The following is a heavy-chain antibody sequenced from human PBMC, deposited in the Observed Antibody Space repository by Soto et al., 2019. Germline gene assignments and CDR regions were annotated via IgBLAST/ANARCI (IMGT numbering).Heavy chain of an antibody. CDR3: ARDKESNYDILTGYYHGMDV. Sequence: EVQLVESGGGLVKPGGSLRLSCAASGFAFNYYSMNWVRQAPGKGLEWVSSISSGSTYIYYADSVKGRFTISRDNAKNSLFLQMNSLRAEDTAVYYCARDKESNYDILTGYYHGMDVWGQGTTVTVSS. J-gene: IGHJ6*02. D-gene: IGHD3-9*01. CDR2: ISSGSTYI. V-gene: IGHV3-21*06. CDR1: GFAFNYYS.